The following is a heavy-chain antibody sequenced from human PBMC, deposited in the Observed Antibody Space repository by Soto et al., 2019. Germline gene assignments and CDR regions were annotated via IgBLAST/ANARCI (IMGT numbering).Heavy chain of an antibody. D-gene: IGHD6-13*01. V-gene: IGHV1-3*01. J-gene: IGHJ4*02. CDR1: GYTFTSYA. CDR2: INAGNGNT. Sequence: ASVKVSCKASGYTFTSYAMHWVRQAPGQRLEWMGWINAGNGNTKYSQKFQGRVTITRDTSASTAYMELSSLRSEDTAVYYCARDLIAAAGMGDYWGQGTLVTVSS. CDR3: ARDLIAAAGMGDY.